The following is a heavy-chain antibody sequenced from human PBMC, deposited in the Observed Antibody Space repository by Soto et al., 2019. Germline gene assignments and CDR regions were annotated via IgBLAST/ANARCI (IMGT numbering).Heavy chain of an antibody. V-gene: IGHV2-70*01. CDR3: ARIPTKYYDIWTGYARPSYYGMDV. J-gene: IGHJ6*02. CDR2: IDWDDDK. CDR1: GFSLSTSGMC. Sequence: SGPTLVNPTQTLTLTCTFSGFSLSTSGMCVSWIRQPPGKALEWLALIDWDDDKYYSTSLKTRLTISKDTSKNQVVLTMTNMDPVDTATYYCARIPTKYYDIWTGYARPSYYGMDVWGQGTTVTVSS. D-gene: IGHD3-9*01.